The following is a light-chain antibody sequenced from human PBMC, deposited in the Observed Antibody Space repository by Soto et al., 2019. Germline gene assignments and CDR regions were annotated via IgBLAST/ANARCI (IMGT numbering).Light chain of an antibody. CDR3: STYTSRSTLG. CDR2: EVR. CDR1: SRDIGAYNL. J-gene: IGLJ2*01. V-gene: IGLV2-14*01. Sequence: QSALTQPASVSGSPGQSITISCSGTSRDIGAYNLVSWYQQPPGKAPKLLIYEVRNRPSGISDRFSGSKSGTTASLTISSLLPEDEADYYCSTYTSRSTLGFGGGTKVTVL.